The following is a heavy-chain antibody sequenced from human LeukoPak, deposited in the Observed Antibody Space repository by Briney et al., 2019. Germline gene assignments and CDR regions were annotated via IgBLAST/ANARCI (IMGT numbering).Heavy chain of an antibody. J-gene: IGHJ4*02. CDR3: ARDPPSSIAGRPIFDY. D-gene: IGHD6-6*01. Sequence: GASVKVSCKASGYTLTSNYMHWVRQAPGQGLEWMGWSNPDTGGTNYAQKFQGRVTMTWATSIRTAHMELSRLTSDDTAVYYCARDPPSSIAGRPIFDYWGQGTLVTVSS. CDR1: GYTLTSNY. V-gene: IGHV1-2*02. CDR2: SNPDTGGT.